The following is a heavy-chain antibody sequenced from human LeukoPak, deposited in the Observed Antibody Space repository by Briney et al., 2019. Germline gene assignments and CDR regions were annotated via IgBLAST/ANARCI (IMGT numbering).Heavy chain of an antibody. Sequence: ASVKVSCKASGGTFTNYAISWVRQAPGQGLEWMGQIIPIFDTSTYAQKYRGRVTITTDESTSTAYMELCSLRSEDTAVYYCAGMVSPTAAGTGYFDPWGQGTLVTVSS. CDR2: IIPIFDTS. CDR1: GGTFTNYA. V-gene: IGHV1-69*05. D-gene: IGHD6-13*01. CDR3: AGMVSPTAAGTGYFDP. J-gene: IGHJ5*02.